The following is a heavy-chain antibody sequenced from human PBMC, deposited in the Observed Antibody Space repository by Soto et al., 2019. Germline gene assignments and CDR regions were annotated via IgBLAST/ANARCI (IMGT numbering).Heavy chain of an antibody. D-gene: IGHD3-9*01. CDR2: IRGDGGQT. V-gene: IGHV3-23*01. CDR3: ARDVGLDSDDFFAY. J-gene: IGHJ4*02. CDR1: GFTFTSYG. Sequence: GGSLRLSCTASGFTFTSYGMGWVRQAPGKGLQWVSTIRGDGGQTHYTDSVKGRFSISRDNSKNTVYLQMDSLRAEDTAMYFCARDVGLDSDDFFAYWGQGTQVTVYS.